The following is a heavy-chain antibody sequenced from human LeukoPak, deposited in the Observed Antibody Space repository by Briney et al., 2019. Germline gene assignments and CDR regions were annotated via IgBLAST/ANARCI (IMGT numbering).Heavy chain of an antibody. J-gene: IGHJ4*02. CDR3: ARVSYYDSSGNRGAFDY. Sequence: SSQTLSLTCTVSGGSISSGGYYWSWIRQHPGKGLEWIGYIYYSGSTNYNPSLKSRVTISVDTSKNQFSLKLSSVTAADTAVYYCARVSYYDSSGNRGAFDYWGQGTLVTVSS. V-gene: IGHV4-31*03. CDR1: GGSISSGGYY. D-gene: IGHD3-22*01. CDR2: IYYSGST.